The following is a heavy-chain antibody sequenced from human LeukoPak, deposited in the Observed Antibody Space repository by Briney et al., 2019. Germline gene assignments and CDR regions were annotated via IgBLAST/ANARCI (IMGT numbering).Heavy chain of an antibody. CDR1: GFTFHDYY. CDR3: ARFRARYSSSWYKNYYYYGMDV. V-gene: IGHV3-11*01. Sequence: PGGSLRLSCAASGFTFHDYYMSWIRQAPGTGLEWISYISSTVGTTYYADSVKGRFTISRDNAKKLLYLQMSSLRADDTAVYYCARFRARYSSSWYKNYYYYGMDVWGQGTTVTVSS. CDR2: ISSTVGTT. J-gene: IGHJ6*02. D-gene: IGHD6-13*01.